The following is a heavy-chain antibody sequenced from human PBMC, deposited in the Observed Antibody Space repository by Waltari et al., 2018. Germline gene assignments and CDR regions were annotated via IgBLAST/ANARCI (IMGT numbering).Heavy chain of an antibody. Sequence: QVQLQESGPGLVKPSETLSLTCAVSGYSISSGYYWGWIRQPPGKGLEWIGSIYHSGSTYYNPSLKSRVTISVDTSKNQFSLKLSSVTAADTAVYYCARDPVEPVNDDAFDIWGQGTMVTVSS. CDR3: ARDPVEPVNDDAFDI. J-gene: IGHJ3*02. V-gene: IGHV4-38-2*02. CDR1: GYSISSGYY. CDR2: IYHSGST. D-gene: IGHD1-1*01.